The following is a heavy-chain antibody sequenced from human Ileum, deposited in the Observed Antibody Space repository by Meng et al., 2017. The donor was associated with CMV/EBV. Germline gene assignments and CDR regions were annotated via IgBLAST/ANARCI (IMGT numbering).Heavy chain of an antibody. CDR3: ARVPFTIFGVAAPKHGDYGMDV. CDR1: GYSTSSGYY. Sequence: GSLRLSGAVSGYSTSSGYYWGWIRQPSGKGREWIGSIYHSGSTYYHSSLTSRITRSVDTSENQFSLNLSSVTAAVTAVYSCARVPFTIFGVAAPKHGDYGMDVWGQGTTVTVSS. V-gene: IGHV4-38-2*01. D-gene: IGHD3-3*01. CDR2: IYHSGST. J-gene: IGHJ6*02.